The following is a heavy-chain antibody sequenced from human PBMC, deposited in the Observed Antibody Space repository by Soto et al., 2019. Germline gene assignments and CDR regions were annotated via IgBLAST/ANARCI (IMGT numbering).Heavy chain of an antibody. CDR1: GGSISSSSYY. V-gene: IGHV4-39*01. Sequence: SETLSLTCTVSGGSISSSSYYWGWIRQPPGKGLEWIGSIYYSGSTYYNPSLKSRVTISVDTSKNQFSLKLSSVTAADTAVYYCARLPPRDYDFWSGYYNTYYYGMDVWGQGTTVTVSS. D-gene: IGHD3-3*01. CDR3: ARLPPRDYDFWSGYYNTYYYGMDV. CDR2: IYYSGST. J-gene: IGHJ6*02.